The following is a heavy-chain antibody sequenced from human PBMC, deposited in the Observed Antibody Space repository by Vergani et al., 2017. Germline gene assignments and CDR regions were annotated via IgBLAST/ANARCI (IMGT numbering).Heavy chain of an antibody. V-gene: IGHV1-8*01. CDR2: MNPKSGNS. Sequence: QVQLVQSGAEVKKPGASVKVSCWASGYTFIEYDIDWVRQAAGQGLEWMGWMNPKSGNSGFAQKFQGRVTMTRDTSISTAYMELNSLTSEDTAVYYCASSMGSIVVVPAAIPYYYYYYMDVWGKGTTVTVSS. CDR3: ASSMGSIVVVPAAIPYYYYYYMDV. D-gene: IGHD2-2*01. CDR1: GYTFIEYD. J-gene: IGHJ6*03.